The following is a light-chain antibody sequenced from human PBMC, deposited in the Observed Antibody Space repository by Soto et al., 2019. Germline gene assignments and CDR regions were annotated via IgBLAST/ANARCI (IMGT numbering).Light chain of an antibody. CDR1: QNINTY. CDR3: QQSYGKPT. J-gene: IGKJ1*01. CDR2: DAS. Sequence: DIQMTQSPSSLSASVGHRVTITCRASQNINTYVNWYQQRPGQAPRLLIYDASILQRGVPSRFSGSGSGTDFTLTVASLQPEDFATYFCQQSYGKPTFGQGTKVEI. V-gene: IGKV1-39*01.